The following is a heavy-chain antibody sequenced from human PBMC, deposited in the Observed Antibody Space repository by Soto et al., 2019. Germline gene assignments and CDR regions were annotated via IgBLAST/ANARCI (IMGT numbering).Heavy chain of an antibody. CDR2: ILYDGSNE. Sequence: GGSLRLSCVASGFTFNTYGMHWVRQAPGKGLEWVALILYDGSNEYYADSVKGRFTISRDNSRNTLYLQMNSLRAEDTAVYYCAKDCWRHGRGVVIIQPFDNWGQGALVAVSS. D-gene: IGHD3-3*01. CDR1: GFTFNTYG. CDR3: AKDCWRHGRGVVIIQPFDN. V-gene: IGHV3-30*18. J-gene: IGHJ4*03.